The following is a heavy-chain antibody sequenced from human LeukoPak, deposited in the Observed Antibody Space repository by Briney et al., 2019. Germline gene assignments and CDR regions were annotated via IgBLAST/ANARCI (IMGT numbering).Heavy chain of an antibody. Sequence: ASVKVSCKASGYTFTSYDINWVRQATGQGLEWMGWMDPNSGNTGYAQKFQGRVTMTRNTSISTAYMELSSLRSEDTSVYYCARTNRYYDILTGYEGENWFDPWGQGTLVTVSS. CDR3: ARTNRYYDILTGYEGENWFDP. D-gene: IGHD3-9*01. V-gene: IGHV1-8*01. J-gene: IGHJ5*02. CDR2: MDPNSGNT. CDR1: GYTFTSYD.